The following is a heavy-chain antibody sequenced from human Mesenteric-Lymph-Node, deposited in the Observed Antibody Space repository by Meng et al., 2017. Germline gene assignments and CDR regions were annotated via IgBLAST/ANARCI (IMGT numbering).Heavy chain of an antibody. Sequence: SETLSLTCTVSGGSISSSSYYWGWIRQPPGKGLEWIGSIYYSGSTYYNPSLKSRVTISVDTSKNQFSLKLSSVTAADTAVYYCARDLDGSGSYLGYWGQGTLVTVSS. J-gene: IGHJ4*02. V-gene: IGHV4-39*07. D-gene: IGHD3-10*01. CDR3: ARDLDGSGSYLGY. CDR2: IYYSGST. CDR1: GGSISSSSYY.